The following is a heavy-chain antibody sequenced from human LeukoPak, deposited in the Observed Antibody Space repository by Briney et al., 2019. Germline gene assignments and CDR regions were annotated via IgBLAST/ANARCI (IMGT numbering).Heavy chain of an antibody. CDR2: INSDGINT. CDR1: GFTFSNYW. CDR3: ARESITIFGVVPFDP. Sequence: GGSLRLSCAVSGFTFSNYWMHWVRQAPGKGLVWVSRINSDGINTSYADSVKGRFTISRDNAKNTLNLQMNRLRAEDTAVYYCARESITIFGVVPFDPWGQGTLVTVSS. V-gene: IGHV3-74*01. D-gene: IGHD3-3*01. J-gene: IGHJ5*02.